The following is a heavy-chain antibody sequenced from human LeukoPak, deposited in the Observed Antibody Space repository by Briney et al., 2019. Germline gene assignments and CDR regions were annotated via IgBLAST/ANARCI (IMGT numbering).Heavy chain of an antibody. CDR2: INPNSGGT. J-gene: IGHJ4*02. CDR3: ARDLPSLRYRGPRYYFDY. CDR1: VYTFTGYY. D-gene: IGHD3-16*01. Sequence: ASVKVSCKASVYTFTGYYMHWVRQAPGQGLEWMGWINPNSGGTNYAQKFQGRVTMTRDTSISTAYMALSRLRSDDTAVYYCARDLPSLRYRGPRYYFDYWGQGTLITVSS. V-gene: IGHV1-2*02.